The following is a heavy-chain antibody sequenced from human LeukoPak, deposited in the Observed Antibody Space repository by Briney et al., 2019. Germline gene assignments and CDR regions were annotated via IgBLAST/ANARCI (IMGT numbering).Heavy chain of an antibody. CDR2: INPNSGGT. CDR1: GYTFTGYY. D-gene: IGHD1-26*01. V-gene: IGHV1-2*02. CDR3: ARSGRGTYYYFDL. J-gene: IGHJ4*02. Sequence: ASVKVSCKASGYTFTGYYMHWVRQAPGQGLGWMGWINPNSGGTNYAQKFQGRVSMTADTSTSTAYMELRSLRSDDTAVYYCARSGRGTYYYFDLWGQGTLVTVSS.